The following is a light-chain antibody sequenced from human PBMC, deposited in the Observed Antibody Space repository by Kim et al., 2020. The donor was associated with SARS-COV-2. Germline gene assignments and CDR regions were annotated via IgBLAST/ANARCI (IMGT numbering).Light chain of an antibody. V-gene: IGKV3-15*01. CDR2: GAS. J-gene: IGKJ1*01. Sequence: EILMTQSPATLSVSPGERATLSCRASQSVASNLAWYQQKPGQAPRLLIYGASTRATGIPARFSGSGSGTEFTLTISSLQSEDFAVYYCQQYHNWPPWTFGQGTKVDIK. CDR3: QQYHNWPPWT. CDR1: QSVASN.